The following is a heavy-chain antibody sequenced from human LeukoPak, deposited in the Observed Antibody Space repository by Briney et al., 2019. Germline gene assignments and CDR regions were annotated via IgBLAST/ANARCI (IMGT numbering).Heavy chain of an antibody. Sequence: ASVKVSCKASGYTFTNYGISWVRQAPGQGLEWMGWISVYNGNTNYAENLQGRVTVTTDTSTNTAYMELRSLRSDDTAVYYCARDWGSGSSPPPFDYWGQGTLVTVSS. J-gene: IGHJ4*02. D-gene: IGHD6-6*01. V-gene: IGHV1-18*04. CDR2: ISVYNGNT. CDR1: GYTFTNYG. CDR3: ARDWGSGSSPPPFDY.